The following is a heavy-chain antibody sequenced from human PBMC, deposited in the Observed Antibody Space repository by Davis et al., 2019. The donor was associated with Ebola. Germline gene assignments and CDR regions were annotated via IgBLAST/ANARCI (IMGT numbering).Heavy chain of an antibody. CDR1: GGSFSGYF. CDR2: VSRSGDT. J-gene: IGHJ5*02. CDR3: ARTALTSISDSGLGYNYFDP. Sequence: SETLSLTCAVYGGSFSGYFWSWIRQLPGKGLEWIGEVSRSGDTNYNPSVEGRVTILLDAPKNQFSLSLKSVTAADTAVYYCARTALTSISDSGLGYNYFDPWGQGTLVTVSS. D-gene: IGHD4-17*01. V-gene: IGHV4-34*01.